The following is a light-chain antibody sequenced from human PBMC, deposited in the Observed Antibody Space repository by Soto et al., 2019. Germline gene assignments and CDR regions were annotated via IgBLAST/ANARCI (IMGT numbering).Light chain of an antibody. CDR3: QQYGSSPLFT. J-gene: IGKJ3*01. CDR1: QTVTNRY. CDR2: GAS. Sequence: EIVLTQSPGTASLSPGERATLFCRASQTVTNRYLAWYQQKPGQAPRLLIFGASSRATGIPGRFGGSRSDTDFTLNISSLEPEDFAVYYCQQYGSSPLFTFGPGTKVDFK. V-gene: IGKV3-20*01.